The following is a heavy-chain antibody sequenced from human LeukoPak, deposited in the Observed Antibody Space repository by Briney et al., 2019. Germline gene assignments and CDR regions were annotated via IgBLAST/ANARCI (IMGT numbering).Heavy chain of an antibody. J-gene: IGHJ6*02. D-gene: IGHD2-2*01. V-gene: IGHV3-48*04. CDR3: ASAATSSDWDYYYYGMDV. Sequence: GGSLRLSCAASGFTFSSYSMNWVRQAPGKGLEWVSYISSSSSTIYYADSVKGRFTISRDNAKNSLYLQMNSLRAEDTAVYYCASAATSSDWDYYYYGMDVWGQGITVTVSS. CDR2: ISSSSSTI. CDR1: GFTFSSYS.